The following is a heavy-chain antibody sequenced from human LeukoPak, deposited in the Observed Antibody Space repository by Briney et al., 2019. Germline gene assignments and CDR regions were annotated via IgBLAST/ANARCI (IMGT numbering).Heavy chain of an antibody. Sequence: PSETLSLTCTVSGASVGSGTYYWTWIRQHPEKGLDWIGCITYSGNSYYNPSLQSRVTISADTSRNQFSLKVNSVTAADTAMYYCVRISGVALSGAMADYYHMDVWGKGTTVTVSS. CDR1: GASVGSGTYY. J-gene: IGHJ6*03. CDR2: ITYSGNS. D-gene: IGHD3-3*01. V-gene: IGHV4-31*03. CDR3: VRISGVALSGAMADYYHMDV.